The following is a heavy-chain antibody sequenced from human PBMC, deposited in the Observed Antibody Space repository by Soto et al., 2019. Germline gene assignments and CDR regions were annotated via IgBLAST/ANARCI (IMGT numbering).Heavy chain of an antibody. J-gene: IGHJ6*02. V-gene: IGHV4-34*01. CDR1: GGSFSGYY. D-gene: IGHD3-3*01. CDR3: ARVYVLRFLEWTTTGRYGMDV. Sequence: SETLSLTCAVYGGSFSGYYWSWIRQPPGKGLEWIGEINHSGSTNYNPSLKSRVTISVDTSKNQFSLKLSSVTAADTAVYYCARVYVLRFLEWTTTGRYGMDVWGQGTTVTSP. CDR2: INHSGST.